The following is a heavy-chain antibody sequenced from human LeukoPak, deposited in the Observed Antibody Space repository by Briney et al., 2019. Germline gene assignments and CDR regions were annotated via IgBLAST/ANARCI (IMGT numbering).Heavy chain of an antibody. Sequence: SETLSLTCTVSGGSLNDYYWTWIRQPPGRGLEWIGYMYYSGSTKYNPSLKSRLTISLDRSRNQFSLKLSSVTAADTAVYYCARHSLARPRGYYFDYWGQGTLVTVSS. V-gene: IGHV4-59*08. D-gene: IGHD6-6*01. J-gene: IGHJ4*02. CDR1: GGSLNDYY. CDR3: ARHSLARPRGYYFDY. CDR2: MYYSGST.